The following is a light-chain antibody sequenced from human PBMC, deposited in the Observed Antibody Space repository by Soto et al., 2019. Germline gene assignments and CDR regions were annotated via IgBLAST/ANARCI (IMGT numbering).Light chain of an antibody. CDR2: DAS. CDR3: QQRSNWPPIT. V-gene: IGKV3-11*01. J-gene: IGKJ5*01. CDR1: QSVSSY. Sequence: EIVLTQSPATLYLSPGERATLSCRASQSVSSYLAWYQQKPGQAPRLLIYDASNRATGIPARFSGSGSGTDFTLTISSLGPEDFAVYYCQQRSNWPPITFGQGTRLDIK.